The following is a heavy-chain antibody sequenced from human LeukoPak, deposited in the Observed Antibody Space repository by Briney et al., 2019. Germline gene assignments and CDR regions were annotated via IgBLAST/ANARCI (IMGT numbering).Heavy chain of an antibody. D-gene: IGHD5-12*01. CDR1: GFTFSSYW. CDR3: ARIIHSGYEYYPDY. J-gene: IGHJ4*02. Sequence: GGSLRLSCEASGFTFSSYWMSWVRPAPGKGLEWVATIKQDGSEEYYVDSVKGRFTISRDNAKNSLYLQMNSLRAEDTAVYYCARIIHSGYEYYPDYWGQGTLVTVSS. CDR2: IKQDGSEE. V-gene: IGHV3-7*04.